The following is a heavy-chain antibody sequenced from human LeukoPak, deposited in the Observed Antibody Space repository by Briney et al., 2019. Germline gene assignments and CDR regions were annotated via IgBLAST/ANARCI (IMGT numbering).Heavy chain of an antibody. Sequence: PGGSLRLSCAASGFTFSSYAMHWVRQAPGKGLEWVAVISYDGSNKYYADSVKGRFTISRDNSKNTLYLQMNSLRVEDTAVYYCARDDRGYSSSWSTFDYWGQGTLVTVSS. CDR2: ISYDGSNK. D-gene: IGHD6-13*01. V-gene: IGHV3-30*04. CDR1: GFTFSSYA. CDR3: ARDDRGYSSSWSTFDY. J-gene: IGHJ4*02.